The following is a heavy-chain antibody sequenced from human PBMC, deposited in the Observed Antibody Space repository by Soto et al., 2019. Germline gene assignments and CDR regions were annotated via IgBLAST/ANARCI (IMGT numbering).Heavy chain of an antibody. Sequence: GASVKVSCKASGYTLTSYGISWVRQAPGQGLEWMGWISAYNGNTKYAQKLQGRVTMTTDTSTSTAYMELRSLRSDDTAVYYCARDAAIGMNDYWGQGTLVTVSS. CDR1: GYTLTSYG. D-gene: IGHD1-20*01. V-gene: IGHV1-18*01. CDR3: ARDAAIGMNDY. CDR2: ISAYNGNT. J-gene: IGHJ4*02.